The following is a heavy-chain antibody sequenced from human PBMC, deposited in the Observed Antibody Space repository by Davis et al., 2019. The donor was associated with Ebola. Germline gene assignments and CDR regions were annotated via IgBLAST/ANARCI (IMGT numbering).Heavy chain of an antibody. CDR3: ARETRGYSYGYLGYFDY. V-gene: IGHV4-59*12. CDR2: IHYSGST. J-gene: IGHJ4*02. D-gene: IGHD5-18*01. Sequence: MPSETLSLTCTVSGASMSTYYWSWIRQPPGKGLEWIGSIHYSGSTYYNPSLKSRVTISVDRSKNQFSLKLSSVTAADTAVYYCARETRGYSYGYLGYFDYWGQGTLVTVSS. CDR1: GASMSTYY.